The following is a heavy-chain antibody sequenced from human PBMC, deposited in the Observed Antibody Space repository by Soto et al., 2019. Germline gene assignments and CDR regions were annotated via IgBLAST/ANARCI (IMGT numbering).Heavy chain of an antibody. D-gene: IGHD1-26*01. CDR3: TRGGCISQSYYCSDY. V-gene: IGHV3-7*01. CDR2: IKQDGSEK. CDR1: GFTFSSYC. J-gene: IGHJ4*02. Sequence: GGSLRLSCAASGFTFSSYCMSWVRQDPGKGLEWVANIKQDGSEKYYVDSVKGRFTISRDNAENSLYLQMNSLRAEDTAVYYCTRGGCISQSYYCSDYWGQGTMVTVSS.